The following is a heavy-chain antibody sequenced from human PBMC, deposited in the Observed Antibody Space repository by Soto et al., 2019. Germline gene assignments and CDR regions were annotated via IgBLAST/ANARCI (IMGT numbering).Heavy chain of an antibody. CDR1: GFTFSSYS. J-gene: IGHJ6*02. CDR2: ISSSSSTI. V-gene: IGHV3-48*02. Sequence: GESLKISCAASGFTFSSYSMNWVRQAPGKGLEWVSYISSSSSTIYYADSVKGRFTISRDNAKNSLYLQMNSLRDEDTAVYYCARYQYYYDSSGYYYYSYGMDVWGQGTTVTVSS. CDR3: ARYQYYYDSSGYYYYSYGMDV. D-gene: IGHD3-22*01.